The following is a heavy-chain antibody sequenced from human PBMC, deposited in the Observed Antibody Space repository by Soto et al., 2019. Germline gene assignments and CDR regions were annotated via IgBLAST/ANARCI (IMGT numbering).Heavy chain of an antibody. V-gene: IGHV3-66*01. CDR2: IYSGGST. D-gene: IGHD3-22*01. CDR3: ARISSGYYFHFDY. J-gene: IGHJ4*02. Sequence: EVQLVESGGGLVQPGGSLRLSCAASGFTVSSNYMSWVRQAPGKGLEWVSVIYSGGSTYYADSVKGRFTISRDNSKNTLDLQMNSLRAEDTAVYYCARISSGYYFHFDYWGQGTLVTVSS. CDR1: GFTVSSNY.